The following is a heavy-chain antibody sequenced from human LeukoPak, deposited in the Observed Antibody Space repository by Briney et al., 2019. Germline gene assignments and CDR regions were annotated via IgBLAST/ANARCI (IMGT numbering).Heavy chain of an antibody. J-gene: IGHJ6*02. CDR2: ISGSGGST. V-gene: IGHV3-23*01. CDR3: AKDGEDYYYYYGMDV. D-gene: IGHD3-3*01. CDR1: GFTFSSYA. Sequence: PGGSLRLSCAASGFTFSSYAMSWVRQAPGKGLEWVSAISGSGGSTYYADSVKGRFTISRDNSKNTLYLQMNSLRAEDTAVYYCAKDGEDYYYYYGMDVWGQGTTVTVSS.